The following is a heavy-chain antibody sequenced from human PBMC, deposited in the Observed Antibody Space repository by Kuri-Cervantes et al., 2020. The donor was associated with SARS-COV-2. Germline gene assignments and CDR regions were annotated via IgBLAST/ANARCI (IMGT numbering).Heavy chain of an antibody. J-gene: IGHJ6*03. Sequence: ASVKVSCKTPETTFPNYDINWVRQATGQGLEWMGWMNPNSGNTGYAQKFQGRVTMTRNTSISTAYVELSSLRSEDTAVYYCARRYYMDVWGKGTTVTVSS. V-gene: IGHV1-8*01. CDR1: ETTFPNYD. CDR3: ARRYYMDV. CDR2: MNPNSGNT.